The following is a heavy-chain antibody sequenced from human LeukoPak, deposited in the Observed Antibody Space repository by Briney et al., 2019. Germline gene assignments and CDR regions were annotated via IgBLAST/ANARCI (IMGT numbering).Heavy chain of an antibody. CDR1: GCTFSSYA. V-gene: IGHV1-69*04. Sequence: FSVKVSYQASGCTFSSYAISWVRDPPGPGLEWMGSMIPILGIANYAQKFPGRVTITADKSTSTAYIALSSRRVDDTATDDCACAKYDSSSVYHHTNDHWGQGTLVTVSS. CDR3: ACAKYDSSSVYHHTNDH. CDR2: MIPILGIA. J-gene: IGHJ4*02. D-gene: IGHD6-13*01.